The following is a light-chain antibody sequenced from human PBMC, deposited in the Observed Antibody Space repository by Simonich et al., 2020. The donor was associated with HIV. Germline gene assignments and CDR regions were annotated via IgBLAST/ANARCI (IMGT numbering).Light chain of an antibody. J-gene: IGKJ2*01. CDR3: QHYYSSPYT. Sequence: DIVMTQSPDSLAVSLGERATINCKSSQGVLYSSNNKNYLAWYQQKPGQPPKLLIYWASTRESGVPDRFTGSGSGTDFTLTISSLQAEDVAVYYCQHYYSSPYTFGQGTKLEIK. CDR1: QGVLYSSNNKNY. CDR2: WAS. V-gene: IGKV4-1*01.